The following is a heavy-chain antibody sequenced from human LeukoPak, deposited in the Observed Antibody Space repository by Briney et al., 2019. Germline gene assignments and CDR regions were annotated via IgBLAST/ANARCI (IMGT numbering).Heavy chain of an antibody. CDR2: MNPHSGNT. J-gene: IGHJ4*02. CDR3: ARDGSRSWGFAY. CDR1: GYTFTTYD. V-gene: IGHV1-8*01. Sequence: ASVKVSCKASGYTFTTYDVSWVRQAPGQGLEWVGWMNPHSGNTGYAHKFQGRVTMTRDTSINTAYMELTSLTSDDTAVYYCARDGSRSWGFAYWGQGTLVAVSS. D-gene: IGHD3-16*01.